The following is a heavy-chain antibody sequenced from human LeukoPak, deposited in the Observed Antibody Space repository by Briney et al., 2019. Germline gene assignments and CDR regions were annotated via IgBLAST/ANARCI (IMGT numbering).Heavy chain of an antibody. CDR2: IYRGGST. V-gene: IGHV3-53*01. CDR3: ARDRGAAAGN. CDR1: GFNVSNNY. Sequence: GGSLRLSCAASGFNVSNNYMSWVRQAPGKGLEWVSVIYRGGSTYYADSVKGRFTMSRDNSKNTVYLRMDSLRAEDTALYYCARDRGAAAGNWGQGTLVTVSS. J-gene: IGHJ4*02. D-gene: IGHD6-13*01.